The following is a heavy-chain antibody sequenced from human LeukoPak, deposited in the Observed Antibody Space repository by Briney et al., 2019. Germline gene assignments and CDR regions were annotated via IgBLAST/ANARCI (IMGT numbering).Heavy chain of an antibody. Sequence: GGSLRLSCAASGFSLSNWMHWGRQAPGKGGEWGANLNKDGRQRFYFESVKGRCTISRDNAKNSLYLQMNSLRADDTAVYYCTRGEDRTFPYWGQGTLVTVSS. CDR1: GFSLSNW. CDR2: LNKDGRQR. CDR3: TRGEDRTFPY. J-gene: IGHJ4*02. D-gene: IGHD3-16*01. V-gene: IGHV3-7*01.